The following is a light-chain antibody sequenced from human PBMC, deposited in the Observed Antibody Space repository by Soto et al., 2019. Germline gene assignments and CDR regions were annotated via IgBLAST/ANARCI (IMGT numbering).Light chain of an antibody. CDR1: QSVSSSY. CDR2: RAS. CDR3: QQYGSSPLT. J-gene: IGKJ4*01. Sequence: EIVFTQSPGTLSLSPGERATLSCRVSQSVSSSYLAWYQQKPGQAPKVLIYRASSRATGIPDRFSGSGSGTDFTLSISRLEPEDFAVYYCQQYGSSPLTFGGGTKVDI. V-gene: IGKV3-20*01.